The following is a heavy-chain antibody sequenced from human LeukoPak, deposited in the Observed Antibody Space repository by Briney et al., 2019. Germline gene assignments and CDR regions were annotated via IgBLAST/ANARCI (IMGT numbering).Heavy chain of an antibody. D-gene: IGHD3-22*01. CDR1: GYTLTELS. J-gene: IGHJ4*02. CDR2: FDPEDGET. Sequence: GASVKVSCKVSGYTLTELSMHWVRQAPGKGLEWMGGFDPEDGETIYAQKFQGRVTMTEDTSTDTAYMELSSLRSEDTAVYYCQVYYDSSGQLDYWGQGTLVTVSS. CDR3: QVYYDSSGQLDY. V-gene: IGHV1-24*01.